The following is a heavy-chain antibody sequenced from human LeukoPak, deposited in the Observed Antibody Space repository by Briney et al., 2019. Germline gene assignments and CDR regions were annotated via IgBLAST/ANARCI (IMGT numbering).Heavy chain of an antibody. J-gene: IGHJ6*03. CDR3: SKAPLGACAGAVCYYLDV. V-gene: IGHV3-23*01. Sequence: GGPLRLSCTASEFSISHYAMSWVRQAPGKGLEWVSADTSSTTSTYYASSVRGRFTISRDNSMSTLYLQMNSLRADDTAVYYCSKAPLGACAGAVCYYLDVWGKGTTVIVSS. D-gene: IGHD2-8*02. CDR2: DTSSTTST. CDR1: EFSISHYA.